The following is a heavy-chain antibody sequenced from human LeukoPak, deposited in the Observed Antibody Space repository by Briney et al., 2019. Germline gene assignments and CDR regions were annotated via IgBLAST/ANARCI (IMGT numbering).Heavy chain of an antibody. CDR3: ARRPLRGYDYRFDY. Sequence: LRLSCAASGFTFSDYYMSWIRQAPGKGLEWIGEINHSGSTNYNPSLKSRVTISVDTSKNQFSLKLSSVTAADTAVYYCARRPLRGYDYRFDYWGQGTLVTVSS. J-gene: IGHJ4*02. CDR2: INHSGST. D-gene: IGHD5-12*01. V-gene: IGHV4-34*01. CDR1: GFTFSDYY.